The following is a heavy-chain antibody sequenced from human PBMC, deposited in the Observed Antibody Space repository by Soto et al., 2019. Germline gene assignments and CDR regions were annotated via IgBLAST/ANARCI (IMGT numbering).Heavy chain of an antibody. CDR3: ARGPGSGWYDY. V-gene: IGHV4-31*03. J-gene: IGHJ4*02. D-gene: IGHD6-19*01. CDR2: IYYSGNT. Sequence: QVQLQESGPGLVKPSQTLSLTCTVTGGSISSGGYYWSWIRQHPGKGLEWIGYIYYSGNTYYNPSLKSRVPISVDTSKNQFSLKLSSVTAADTAVYYCARGPGSGWYDYWGQGTLVTVSS. CDR1: GGSISSGGYY.